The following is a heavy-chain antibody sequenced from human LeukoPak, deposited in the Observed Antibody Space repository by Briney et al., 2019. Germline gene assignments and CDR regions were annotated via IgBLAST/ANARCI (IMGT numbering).Heavy chain of an antibody. CDR3: ARDIGGYFDWLSNEDPIFDY. D-gene: IGHD3-9*01. CDR1: GYTFTSYG. Sequence: ASVKVSCKASGYTFTSYGISWVRQAPGQGLEWMGWISAYNGNTNYAQKLQGRVTMTTDTSTSTAYMELRSLRSDDTAVYYCARDIGGYFDWLSNEDPIFDYWGQGSLVTVSS. J-gene: IGHJ4*02. CDR2: ISAYNGNT. V-gene: IGHV1-18*01.